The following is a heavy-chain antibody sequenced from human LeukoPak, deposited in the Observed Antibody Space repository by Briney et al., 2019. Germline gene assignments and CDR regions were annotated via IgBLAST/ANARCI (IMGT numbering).Heavy chain of an antibody. V-gene: IGHV4-59*01. CDR2: IYYSGST. CDR1: GGSISSYY. CDR3: ARDRFYYYGMDV. J-gene: IGHJ6*04. Sequence: PSETLSLTCTVSGGSISSYYWSWIRQPPGKGLGWIGYIYYSGSTNYNPSLKSRVTISVDTSKNQFSLKLSSVTAADTAVYYCARDRFYYYGMDVWGKGTTVTVSS.